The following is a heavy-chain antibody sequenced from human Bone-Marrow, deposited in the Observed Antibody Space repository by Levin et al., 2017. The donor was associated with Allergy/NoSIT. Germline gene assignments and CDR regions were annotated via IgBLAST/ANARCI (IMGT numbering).Heavy chain of an antibody. CDR3: AKAGTTVMLNYSYMDV. J-gene: IGHJ6*03. V-gene: IGHV3-23*01. CDR2: MSGSGGSR. Sequence: SCVASGPILSDYGMNWVRQAPGKGLEWVSAMSGSGGSRYYADSVKGRFTISRDFSKNTLFLHMSSLRAEDTAVYYCAKAGTTVMLNYSYMDVWGTGTTVTVSS. CDR1: GPILSDYG. D-gene: IGHD4-17*01.